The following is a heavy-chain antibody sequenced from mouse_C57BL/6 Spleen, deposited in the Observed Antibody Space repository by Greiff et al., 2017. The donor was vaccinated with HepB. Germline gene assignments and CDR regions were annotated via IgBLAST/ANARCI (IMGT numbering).Heavy chain of an antibody. D-gene: IGHD1-1*01. V-gene: IGHV1-80*01. Sequence: QVQLQQSGAELVKPGASVKISCKASGYAFSSYWMNWVKQRPGKGLEWIGQIYPGDGDTNYNGKFKGKATLTADKSSSTAYMQLSSLTSEDSAVYFCARLGYGSSYGYWGQGTTLTVSS. CDR1: GYAFSSYW. CDR2: IYPGDGDT. J-gene: IGHJ2*01. CDR3: ARLGYGSSYGY.